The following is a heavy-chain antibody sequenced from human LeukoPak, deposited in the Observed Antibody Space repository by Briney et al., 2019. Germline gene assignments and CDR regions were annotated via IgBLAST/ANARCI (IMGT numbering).Heavy chain of an antibody. CDR1: GFTLSSYE. D-gene: IGHD3-22*01. J-gene: IGHJ4*02. CDR2: ISRTGNSI. Sequence: GGSLRLSCAASGFTLSSYEMNWVRLAPGKGLEWISYISRTGNSIYYADSVKGRFTISRDSAKNSLYLQMNSLRAEDTAVYYCAKAYYYDSSGYYFVDYWGQGTLVTVSS. V-gene: IGHV3-48*03. CDR3: AKAYYYDSSGYYFVDY.